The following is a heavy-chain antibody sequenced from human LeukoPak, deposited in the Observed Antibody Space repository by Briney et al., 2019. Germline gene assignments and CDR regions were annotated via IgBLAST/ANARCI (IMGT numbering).Heavy chain of an antibody. CDR3: ASNPYDNSGYVVY. J-gene: IGHJ4*02. CDR1: GLTFSSYS. V-gene: IGHV3-21*01. Sequence: GGSLRLSCAASGLTFSSYSMNWVRQAPGEGVEWVSSISSSSSYIYYADSVKGRFTISRDNAKNSLYLQMNSLRAEDTAVYYCASNPYDNSGYVVYWGQGILVTVSS. CDR2: ISSSSSYI. D-gene: IGHD3-22*01.